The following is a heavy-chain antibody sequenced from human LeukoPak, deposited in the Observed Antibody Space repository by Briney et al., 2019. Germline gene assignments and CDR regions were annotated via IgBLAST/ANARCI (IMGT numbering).Heavy chain of an antibody. Sequence: GGSLRLSCAASGFTFSSYSMNWVRQAPGKGLEWVSYISSSGSTIYYADSVKGRFTISRDNAKNSLYLQMNSLRAEDTAVYYCARGGIVAAAGTDHWGQGTLVTVSS. CDR2: ISSSGSTI. J-gene: IGHJ4*02. CDR3: ARGGIVAAAGTDH. V-gene: IGHV3-48*04. CDR1: GFTFSSYS. D-gene: IGHD6-13*01.